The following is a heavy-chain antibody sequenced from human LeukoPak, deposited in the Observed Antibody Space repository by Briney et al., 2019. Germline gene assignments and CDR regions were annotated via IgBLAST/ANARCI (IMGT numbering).Heavy chain of an antibody. V-gene: IGHV4-30-4*01. J-gene: IGHJ3*02. D-gene: IGHD3-10*01. CDR1: GGFISTGGYY. CDR3: ASTSKYIGSGRDDSFDI. CDR2: ISYSGGT. Sequence: SQTLFLTCTVSGGFISTGGYYWSWIRQPPGKGLEWIGYISYSGGTYYNPSLKSRVSISVDTSKSQFSLKMSSVTAADTAVYYCASTSKYIGSGRDDSFDIWGQGAMVTVSS.